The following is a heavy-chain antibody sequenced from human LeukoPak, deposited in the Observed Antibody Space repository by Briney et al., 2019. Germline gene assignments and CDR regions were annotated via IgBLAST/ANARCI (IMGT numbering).Heavy chain of an antibody. V-gene: IGHV3-23*01. CDR3: AVGSTDYFYYMDV. J-gene: IGHJ6*03. Sequence: GGSLRLSCVASGFTFSPFAMTWVRQAPGKGLEWVSAISRTGGALYYADSVMGRFTISRDDPKNTLYLQMDNLRADDTAVYYCAVGSTDYFYYMDVWGKGTTVTVSS. D-gene: IGHD1-26*01. CDR2: ISRTGGAL. CDR1: GFTFSPFA.